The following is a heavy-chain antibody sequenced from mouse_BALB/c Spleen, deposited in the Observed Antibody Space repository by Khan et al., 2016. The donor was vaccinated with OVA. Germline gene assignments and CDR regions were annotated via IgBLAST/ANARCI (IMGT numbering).Heavy chain of an antibody. V-gene: IGHV5-6*01. D-gene: IGHD1-1*01. CDR3: TRLAYYYDSEGFAY. Sequence: EVELVESGGDLVKPGGSLKLSCAASGFTFSTYGMSWVRQTPDRRLEWVATVSTGGPYTYYLDSVKGRFTISRDNAKNTLYLQMSSLKSEDTAMFYCTRLAYYYDSEGFAYWGQGTLVTVSA. CDR1: GFTFSTYG. J-gene: IGHJ3*01. CDR2: VSTGGPYT.